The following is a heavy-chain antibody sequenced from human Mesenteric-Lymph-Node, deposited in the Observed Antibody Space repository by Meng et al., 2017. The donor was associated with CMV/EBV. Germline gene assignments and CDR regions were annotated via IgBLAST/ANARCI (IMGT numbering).Heavy chain of an antibody. CDR2: ISPNSGGT. J-gene: IGHJ4*02. D-gene: IGHD1-26*01. V-gene: IGHV1-2*02. Sequence: ASVKVSCKASGYTFTAHYIHWVRQAPGQGLEWMGWISPNSGGTIYAQKFQGRVTMTKDTSISTVYMELMSLTSDDTAVYYCVRDRWYSATWDVDYWGQGALVTVSS. CDR1: GYTFTAHY. CDR3: VRDRWYSATWDVDY.